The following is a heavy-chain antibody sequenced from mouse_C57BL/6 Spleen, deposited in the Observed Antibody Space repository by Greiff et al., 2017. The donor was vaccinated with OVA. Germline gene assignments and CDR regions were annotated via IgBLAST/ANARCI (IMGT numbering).Heavy chain of an antibody. CDR2: IYPGDGDT. Sequence: VQLQQSGPELVKPGASVKISCKASGYAFSSSWMNWVKQRPGKGLEWIGRIYPGDGDTNYNGKFKGKATLTADKSSSTAYMQLSSLTSEDSAVYFCVDGYYFDYWGQGTTLTVSS. D-gene: IGHD2-3*01. V-gene: IGHV1-82*01. CDR3: VDGYYFDY. J-gene: IGHJ2*01. CDR1: GYAFSSSW.